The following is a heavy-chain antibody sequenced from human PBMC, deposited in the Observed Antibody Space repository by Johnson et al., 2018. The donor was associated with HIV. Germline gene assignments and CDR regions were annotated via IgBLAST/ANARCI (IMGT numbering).Heavy chain of an antibody. V-gene: IGHV3-66*01. CDR3: ASRYGDYGLGAFDI. J-gene: IGHJ3*02. CDR1: GFTFSSYA. D-gene: IGHD4-17*01. CDR2: IYSGGST. Sequence: EVQLVESGGGVVQPGRSLRLSCAASGFTFSSYAMHWVRQAPGKGLEWVSVIYSGGSTYYADSVKGRFTIARDNAKNTLYIQMNSLRAEDTAVYYCASRYGDYGLGAFDIWGQGTMVTVSS.